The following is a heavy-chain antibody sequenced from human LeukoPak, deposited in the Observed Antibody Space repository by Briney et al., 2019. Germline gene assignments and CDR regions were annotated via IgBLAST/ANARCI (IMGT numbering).Heavy chain of an antibody. CDR3: ASQGVITDHYYFDY. D-gene: IGHD3-22*01. V-gene: IGHV4-4*02. CDR1: GGSISSSNW. CDR2: IYHSGST. Sequence: SETLSLTCAVSGGSISSSNWWSWVRQPPGKGLEWIGEIYHSGSTNYNPSLKSRVTISVDKSKNQFSLKLSSVTAADTAVYYCASQGVITDHYYFDYWGQGTLVTVSS. J-gene: IGHJ4*02.